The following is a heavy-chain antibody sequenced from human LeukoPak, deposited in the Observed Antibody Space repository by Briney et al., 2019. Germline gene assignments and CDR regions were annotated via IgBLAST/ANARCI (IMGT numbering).Heavy chain of an antibody. J-gene: IGHJ4*02. V-gene: IGHV3-53*01. CDR2: IYSGTI. Sequence: GGSLRLSCTVSGLTVSSNSMSWVRQAPGKGLEWVSFIYSGTIHYSDSVKGRFTISRDNSKNTLYLQMNSLRAEDTAVYYCARRAGAYSHPYDYWGQGTLVTVSS. CDR3: ARRAGAYSHPYDY. CDR1: GLTVSSNS. D-gene: IGHD4/OR15-4a*01.